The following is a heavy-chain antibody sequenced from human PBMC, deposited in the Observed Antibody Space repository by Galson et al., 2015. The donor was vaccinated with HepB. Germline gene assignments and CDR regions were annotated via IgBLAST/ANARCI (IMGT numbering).Heavy chain of an antibody. V-gene: IGHV1-24*01. CDR1: GYTLTELP. Sequence: SVKVSCKVSGYTLTELPMHWVRQAPGKGLEWMGGFDPEDGETIYAQKFQGRVTMTEDTSTDTAYMELSSLRSEDTAVYYCATMVTMVQGNAFDIWGQGTMVTVSS. CDR3: ATMVTMVQGNAFDI. D-gene: IGHD3-10*01. J-gene: IGHJ3*02. CDR2: FDPEDGET.